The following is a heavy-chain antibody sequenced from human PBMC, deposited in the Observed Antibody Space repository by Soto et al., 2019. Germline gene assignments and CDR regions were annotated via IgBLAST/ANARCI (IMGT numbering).Heavy chain of an antibody. CDR3: ARDIGYYDSSGLDY. D-gene: IGHD3-22*01. J-gene: IGHJ4*02. CDR1: GYTFTNYG. CDR2: ISAYNGKT. Sequence: QVQLVQSGAEVKKPGASVKVSCKASGYTFTNYGITWMRQAPGQGLEWMGWISAYNGKTNYAQKLQGSVTMTTDTSTSIAYMELGSLRSDDTAVYYCARDIGYYDSSGLDYWGQGCLVTVSS. V-gene: IGHV1-18*01.